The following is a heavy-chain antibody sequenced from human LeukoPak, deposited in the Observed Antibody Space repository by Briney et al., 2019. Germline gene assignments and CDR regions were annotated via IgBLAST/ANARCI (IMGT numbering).Heavy chain of an antibody. D-gene: IGHD1-26*01. V-gene: IGHV4-4*02. CDR1: GGSISSSNW. Sequence: SETLSLTCAVSGGSISSSNWWSWVRQPPGEGLEWIGEIYHSGSTNYNPSLKSRVTISVDKSKNQFSLKLSSVTAEDTAVYYCAKAGGSGSYLGYWGQGTLVTVSS. J-gene: IGHJ4*02. CDR3: AKAGGSGSYLGY. CDR2: IYHSGST.